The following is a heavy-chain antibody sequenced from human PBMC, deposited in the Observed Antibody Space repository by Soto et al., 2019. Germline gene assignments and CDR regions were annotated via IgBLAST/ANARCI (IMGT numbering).Heavy chain of an antibody. J-gene: IGHJ4*02. CDR1: GFTFRNSA. CDR3: ATDKGDSYGYGNY. Sequence: EASVKVSCKASGFTFRNSAVQWVRQARGQRLEWIGWIVVGSGNTNYAQKFQERVTITRDMSTTTAYMELSSLRSVDTAVYYCATDKGDSYGYGNYWGQGTLVTVSS. D-gene: IGHD5-18*01. CDR2: IVVGSGNT. V-gene: IGHV1-58*01.